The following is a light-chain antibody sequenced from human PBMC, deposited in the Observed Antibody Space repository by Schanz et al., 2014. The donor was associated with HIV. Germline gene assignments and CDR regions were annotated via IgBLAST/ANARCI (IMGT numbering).Light chain of an antibody. CDR2: GNS. V-gene: IGLV1-40*01. CDR3: AAWDDSLSGPV. J-gene: IGLJ3*02. CDR1: SSNIGAGYD. Sequence: QSVLTQPPSVSGAPGQGVTISCTGSSSNIGAGYDVHWYQQLPGTAPKLLIYGNSNRPSGVPDRFSGSKSGTSASLAISGLRSEDEADYYCAAWDDSLSGPVFGGGTKLTV.